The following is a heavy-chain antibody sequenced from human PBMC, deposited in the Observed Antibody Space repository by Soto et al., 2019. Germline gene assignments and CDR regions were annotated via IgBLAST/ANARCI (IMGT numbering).Heavy chain of an antibody. D-gene: IGHD2-8*01. CDR1: GGSISSGGYY. CDR2: IYYSGST. V-gene: IGHV4-31*03. Sequence: SETLSLTCTVSGGSISSGGYYWIWIRQHPGKGLEWIGYIYYSGSTYYNPSLKSRVTISVDTSKNQFSLKLSSVTAADTAVYYCARTTIVLMVYAIWFDPWGQGTLVTVSS. CDR3: ARTTIVLMVYAIWFDP. J-gene: IGHJ5*02.